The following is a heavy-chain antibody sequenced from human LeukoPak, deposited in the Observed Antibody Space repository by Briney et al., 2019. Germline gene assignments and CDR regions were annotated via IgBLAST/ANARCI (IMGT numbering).Heavy chain of an antibody. J-gene: IGHJ4*02. V-gene: IGHV1-18*01. CDR1: GYTFTSYG. D-gene: IGHD5-12*01. CDR2: ISAYNGNT. Sequence: ASVKVSCKASGYTFTSYGISWVRQAPGQGLEWMGWISAYNGNTNSAQKLQGRVTMTTDTSTNTAYMELRTLRSDDTAVYYCARDVSGYDPVDYWGQGTLVTVSS. CDR3: ARDVSGYDPVDY.